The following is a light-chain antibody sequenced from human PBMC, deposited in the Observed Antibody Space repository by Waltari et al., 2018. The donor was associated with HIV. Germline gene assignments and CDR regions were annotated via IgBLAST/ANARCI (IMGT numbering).Light chain of an antibody. V-gene: IGLV1-47*02. J-gene: IGLJ3*02. CDR1: SSNTGSDF. CDR3: TTWDSSVTAWV. CDR2: SND. Sequence: QSVLTQPPSASGTPGQRVTISCSGSSSNTGSDFVYWYQQLPGTAPKLLIYSNDQRPSGVPDRFSGSKSGTSASLAISGLRSDDEADYYCTTWDSSVTAWVFGGGTKLTVL.